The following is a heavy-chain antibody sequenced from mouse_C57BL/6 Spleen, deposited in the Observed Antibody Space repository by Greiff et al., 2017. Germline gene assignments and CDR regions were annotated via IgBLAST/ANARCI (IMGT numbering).Heavy chain of an antibody. CDR2: ISSGGDYI. J-gene: IGHJ1*03. CDR3: TRGLLRPWYFDV. V-gene: IGHV5-9-1*02. CDR1: GFTFSSYA. Sequence: EVQVVESGEGLVKSGGSLKLSCAASGFTFSSYAMSWVRQTPEKRLEWVAYISSGGDYIYYADTVKGRFTISRDNARNTLYLQMSSLKSEDTAMYYCTRGLLRPWYFDVWGTGTTVTVS. D-gene: IGHD1-2*01.